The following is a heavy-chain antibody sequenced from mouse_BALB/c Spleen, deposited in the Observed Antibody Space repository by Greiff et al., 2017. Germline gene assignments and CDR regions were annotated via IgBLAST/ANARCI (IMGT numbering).Heavy chain of an antibody. V-gene: IGHV7-3*02. CDR3: ARALGRRAMDY. D-gene: IGHD4-1*01. Sequence: EVKLEEPGGGLVQPGGPLQLSCAPPGFTFTVYYMSRVRQPPGKALEWLGFISNKANGYTAEYSASVKGRFTIFRDNSQNILYLQMNTLGAEDSATYCCARALGRRAMDYWGRGSSGAVSS. CDR1: GFTFTVYY. CDR2: ISNKANGYTA. J-gene: IGHJ4*01.